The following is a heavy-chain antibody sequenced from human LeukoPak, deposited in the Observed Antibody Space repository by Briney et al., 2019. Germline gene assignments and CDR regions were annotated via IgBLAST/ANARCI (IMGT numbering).Heavy chain of an antibody. J-gene: IGHJ4*02. CDR2: VSSSGGPT. V-gene: IGHV3-11*01. CDR1: EFTFSDFY. D-gene: IGHD6-19*01. CDR3: ARGDSSGWYFDY. Sequence: GGSLRLSCAASEFTFSDFYMSWIRQAPGKGLEWVSYVSSSGGPTCYADSVKGRFTISRDNAKNSLYLQMNSLRAEDTAVYFCARGDSSGWYFDYWGQGTLVTVSS.